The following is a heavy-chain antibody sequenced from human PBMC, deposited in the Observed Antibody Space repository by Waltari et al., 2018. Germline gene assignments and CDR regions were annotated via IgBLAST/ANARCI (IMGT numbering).Heavy chain of an antibody. CDR2: INHSGST. Sequence: QVQLQQWGAGLLKPSETLSLTCAVYGGSFSGYYWSWIRQPPGKGLEWIGEINHSGSTNYNPSLKSRVTISGDTSKNQFSLKLSSVTAADTAVYYCARSMVRGVIISYYGMDVWGQGTTVTVSS. J-gene: IGHJ6*02. CDR3: ARSMVRGVIISYYGMDV. D-gene: IGHD3-10*01. CDR1: GGSFSGYY. V-gene: IGHV4-34*01.